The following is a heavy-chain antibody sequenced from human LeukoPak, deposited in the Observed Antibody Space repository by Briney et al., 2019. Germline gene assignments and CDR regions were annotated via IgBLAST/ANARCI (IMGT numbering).Heavy chain of an antibody. CDR1: GGSISSSSYH. J-gene: IGHJ6*02. CDR2: IYYSGST. Sequence: KPSETLSPTCTVPGGSISSSSYHWGWIRQPPGEGLEWIGSIYYSGSTYYNPSLKSRVTVSVDTSKNQFSLKLSSVTAADTAVYYCARLNYYYGMDVWGQGTTVTVSS. V-gene: IGHV4-39*01. CDR3: ARLNYYYGMDV.